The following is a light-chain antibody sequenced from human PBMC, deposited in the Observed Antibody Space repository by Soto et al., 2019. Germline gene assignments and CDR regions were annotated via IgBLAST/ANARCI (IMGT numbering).Light chain of an antibody. CDR1: QSISSW. CDR2: DAS. V-gene: IGKV1-5*01. J-gene: IGKJ1*01. CDR3: QQYNSYSAWT. Sequence: DIQMTQSPSTLSASVGDRVTITCRASQSISSWLAWYQQKPGKAPKLLIYDASSLESGVPSRFSGIGSGTEFTLTISSLQPDDFATYYCQQYNSYSAWTFGQGTKVEI.